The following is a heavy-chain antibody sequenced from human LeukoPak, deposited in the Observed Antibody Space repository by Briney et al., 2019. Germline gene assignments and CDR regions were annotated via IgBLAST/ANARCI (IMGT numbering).Heavy chain of an antibody. CDR2: IYHSGST. V-gene: IGHV4-38-2*02. CDR3: ARQRKRYSSSWYYFDY. Sequence: SETLSLTCTVSGYSISSGYYWGWIRQPPGKGLEWIGSIYHSGSTYYNPSLKSRVTISVDTSKNQFSLKLSSVTAADTAVYYCARQRKRYSSSWYYFDYWGQGTLVTVSS. D-gene: IGHD6-13*01. CDR1: GYSISSGYY. J-gene: IGHJ4*02.